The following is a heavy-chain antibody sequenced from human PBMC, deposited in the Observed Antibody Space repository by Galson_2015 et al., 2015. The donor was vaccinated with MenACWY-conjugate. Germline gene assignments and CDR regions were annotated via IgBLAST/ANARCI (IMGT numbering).Heavy chain of an antibody. J-gene: IGHJ4*02. CDR1: GFTFSSYS. D-gene: IGHD2-2*02. CDR3: ARDDACSSTSCYSLYFDY. Sequence: PRLSCAASGFTFSSYSMNWVRQAPGKGLEWVSYISSSNSTIYYADSVKGRFTISRDNAKNSLYLQMNSLRAEDTAVYYCARDDACSSTSCYSLYFDYWGQGTLVTVSS. CDR2: ISSSNSTI. V-gene: IGHV3-48*04.